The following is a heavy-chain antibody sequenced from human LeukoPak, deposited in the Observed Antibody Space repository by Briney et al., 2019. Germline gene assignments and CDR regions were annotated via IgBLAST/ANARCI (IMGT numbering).Heavy chain of an antibody. CDR1: GFTFSSYG. D-gene: IGHD2-2*01. CDR2: IRYDGSDK. J-gene: IGHJ3*02. CDR3: AKGGVSAAYTHIFDT. V-gene: IGHV3-30*02. Sequence: GGSLRLSCAASGFTFSSYGMHWVRQAPGKGLEWVTFIRYDGSDKYYADSVKGRFTISRDNSKNTLYLQMNSLRAGDTAFYYCAKGGVSAAYTHIFDTWGQGTIVTVSS.